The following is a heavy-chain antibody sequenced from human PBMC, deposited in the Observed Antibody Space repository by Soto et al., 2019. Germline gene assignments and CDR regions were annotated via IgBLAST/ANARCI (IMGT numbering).Heavy chain of an antibody. V-gene: IGHV1-69*01. CDR3: ARGEYYYDSSGYYTRGNNWFEP. Sequence: YLIGWALQAQRKLLEWMGGITPIFGTANYAQKFQGRVTITADESTSTAYMELSSLRSEDTAVYYCARGEYYYDSSGYYTRGNNWFEPWVQGTLVPVSS. J-gene: IGHJ5*02. CDR2: ITPIFGTA. CDR1: YL. D-gene: IGHD3-22*01.